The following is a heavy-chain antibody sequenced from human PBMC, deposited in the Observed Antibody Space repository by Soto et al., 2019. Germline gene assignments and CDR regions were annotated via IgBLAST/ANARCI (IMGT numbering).Heavy chain of an antibody. J-gene: IGHJ4*02. D-gene: IGHD1-1*01. CDR1: GGSISSYY. Sequence: QVQLQESGPGLVKPSETLSLTCTVSGGSISSYYWSWIRQPPGKRLEWIGYIYYRESTNYNPSLRSRLTISIDTPKNWWSLKLSPVTAADTAVYYCARRYGYDFDYWGQATLVTVSS. CDR3: ARRYGYDFDY. CDR2: IYYREST. V-gene: IGHV4-59*08.